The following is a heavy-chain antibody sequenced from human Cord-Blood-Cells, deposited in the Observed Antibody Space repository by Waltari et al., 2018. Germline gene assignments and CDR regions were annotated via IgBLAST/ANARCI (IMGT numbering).Heavy chain of an antibody. D-gene: IGHD3-16*01. CDR1: GFTFSIFR. CDR3: ARVWVYYFEY. Sequence: EVQRGESGGVLVQPGGSLRVPWAASGFTFSIFRMSWVRLAPGKGLEWVANIKQDGSEKYYVDSVKGRFTISRDNAKNSLYLQMNSLRAEDTAVYYCARVWVYYFEYWGQGTLVTVSS. J-gene: IGHJ4*02. V-gene: IGHV3-7*01. CDR2: IKQDGSEK.